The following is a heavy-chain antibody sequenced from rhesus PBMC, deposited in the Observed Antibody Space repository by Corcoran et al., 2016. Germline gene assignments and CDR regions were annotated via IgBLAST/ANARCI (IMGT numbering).Heavy chain of an antibody. CDR1: GGSIISSYYY. CDR2: ISYSGST. V-gene: IGHV4-122*02. J-gene: IGHJ4*01. Sequence: QVQLQESGPGLVKPSETLSLTCAVSGGSIISSYYYWSWIRQAPGKGLEWIGYISYSGSTSYNPSLKSRVTISRDTSKNQFSLKLSSVTAADTAVYYCARQGNYLDYWGQGVLVTVSS. CDR3: ARQGNYLDY.